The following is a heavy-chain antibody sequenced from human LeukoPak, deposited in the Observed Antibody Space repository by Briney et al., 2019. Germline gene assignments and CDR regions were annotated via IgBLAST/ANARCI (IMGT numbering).Heavy chain of an antibody. CDR1: GGSINSSSYY. J-gene: IGHJ6*03. CDR3: ARDARDIVVVPAAARGAGYYYYYMDV. D-gene: IGHD2-2*01. V-gene: IGHV4-39*07. Sequence: SETLSLTCTVSGGSINSSSYYWGWIRQPPGKGLEWIGSIFYSGNTYDNPSLKSRVTISVDTSKNQFSLKLSSVTAADTAVYYCARDARDIVVVPAAARGAGYYYYYMDVWGKGTTVTVSS. CDR2: IFYSGNT.